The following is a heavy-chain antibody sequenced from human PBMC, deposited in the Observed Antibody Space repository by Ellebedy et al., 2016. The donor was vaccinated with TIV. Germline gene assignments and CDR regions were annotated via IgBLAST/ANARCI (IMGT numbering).Heavy chain of an antibody. CDR1: GGSFSGYY. CDR2: INHSGNS. D-gene: IGHD3-10*01. CDR3: ARAPPTSGTLFY. Sequence: SETLPLTXAVYGGSFSGYYWTWIRQPPGKGLEWIGEINHSGNSNYNPSLKSRVTISVDTSKNQFSLKLSSLTDVDTAFYYCARAPPTSGTLFYWGQGTLVTVSS. J-gene: IGHJ4*02. V-gene: IGHV4-34*01.